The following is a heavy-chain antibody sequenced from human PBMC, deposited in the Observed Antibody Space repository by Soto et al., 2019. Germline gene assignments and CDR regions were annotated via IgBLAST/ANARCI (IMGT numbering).Heavy chain of an antibody. V-gene: IGHV1-69*08. Sequence: QVQLVQSGAEVKNPASSVKVSCKASGGTFSSYTISWVRQAPGQGLEWMGRIIPILGIANYAQKFQGRVTITADKSTSTAYMELSSLRSEDTAVYYCAREERVVVAATRSYWYFDLWGRGTLVTVSS. CDR1: GGTFSSYT. D-gene: IGHD2-15*01. J-gene: IGHJ2*01. CDR3: AREERVVVAATRSYWYFDL. CDR2: IIPILGIA.